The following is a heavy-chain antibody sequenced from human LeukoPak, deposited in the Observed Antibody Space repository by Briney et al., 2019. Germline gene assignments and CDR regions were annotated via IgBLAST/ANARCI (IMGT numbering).Heavy chain of an antibody. J-gene: IGHJ4*02. CDR2: IRYDGSNK. CDR3: ATTPDYDSSGYYYDVDY. Sequence: GGSLRLSCAASGFTFSSYGMHWVRQAPGKGLEWVAFIRYDGSNKYYPDSLKGRFTISRDNAKNSLYLQMNSLRAEDTAVYYCATTPDYDSSGYYYDVDYWGQGTLVTVSS. CDR1: GFTFSSYG. D-gene: IGHD3-22*01. V-gene: IGHV3-30*02.